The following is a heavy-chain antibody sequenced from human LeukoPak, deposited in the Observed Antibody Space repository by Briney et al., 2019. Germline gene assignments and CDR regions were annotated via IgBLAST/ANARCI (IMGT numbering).Heavy chain of an antibody. D-gene: IGHD1-1*01. V-gene: IGHV4-38-2*02. CDR1: GYSISSGYY. Sequence: PSETLSLTCTVSGYSISSGYYWGWIRQPPGKGLEWIGSIYHSGSTYYNPSLKSRVTISVDTSKNQFSLKLSSVTAADTAVYYCARSPGGWFDPWGQGTLVTVSS. CDR3: ARSPGGWFDP. CDR2: IYHSGST. J-gene: IGHJ5*02.